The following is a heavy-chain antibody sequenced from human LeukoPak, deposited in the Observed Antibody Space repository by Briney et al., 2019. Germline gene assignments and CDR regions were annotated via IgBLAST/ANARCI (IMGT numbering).Heavy chain of an antibody. D-gene: IGHD1-1*01. V-gene: IGHV3-21*01. J-gene: IGHJ4*02. CDR3: ARGDNWNFAYLDY. CDR2: ISSSGSYI. Sequence: PGGSLRLSCAASGFTFRTYSLNWVRQAPGKGREWVSSISSSGSYIYYADSLKGRFTISRDNAKNSLYLQMNSLRAEDTAVYYCARGDNWNFAYLDYWGQGTLVTVSS. CDR1: GFTFRTYS.